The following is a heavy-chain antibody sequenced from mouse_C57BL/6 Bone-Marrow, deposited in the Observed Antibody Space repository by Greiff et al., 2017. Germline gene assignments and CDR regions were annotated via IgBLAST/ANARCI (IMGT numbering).Heavy chain of an antibody. J-gene: IGHJ2*01. Sequence: QVQLQQSGAELVRPGTSVKVSCKASGYAFTNYLIEWVKQRPGQGLEWIGVINPGSGGTNYNEKFKGKATLTADKSSSTAYMQLSSLTSEDSAVYFCARGGVTTEFDCRGQGTTLTVSS. CDR2: INPGSGGT. V-gene: IGHV1-54*01. CDR3: ARGGVTTEFDC. D-gene: IGHD2-12*01. CDR1: GYAFTNYL.